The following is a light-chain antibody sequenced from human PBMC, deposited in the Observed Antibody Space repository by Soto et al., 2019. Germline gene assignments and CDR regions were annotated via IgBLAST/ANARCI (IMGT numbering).Light chain of an antibody. CDR2: DVS. CDR1: ESSSSW. Sequence: DIQMTQSPSTLSASVGDRVTINCRASESSSSWLAWYQQKPGKAPKLLIYDVSSLESGVPSRFSGSGSGTEFTLTISSLQPDDFATYYCQQYNSWWTFGQGTKV. CDR3: QQYNSWWT. J-gene: IGKJ1*01. V-gene: IGKV1-5*01.